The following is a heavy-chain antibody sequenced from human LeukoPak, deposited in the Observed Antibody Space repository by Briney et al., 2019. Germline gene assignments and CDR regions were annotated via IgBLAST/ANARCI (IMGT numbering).Heavy chain of an antibody. D-gene: IGHD3-10*01. CDR3: ARSGRRWFGELFWY. CDR1: GYTFTGYY. CDR2: INPNSGGT. V-gene: IGHV1-2*02. Sequence: GASVKVSCKASGYTFTGYYMHWVRQAPGQGLEWMGWINPNSGGTNYAQKFQGRVTMTRDTSISTAYMELSRLRSDDTAVYHCARSGRRWFGELFWYWGQGTLVTVSS. J-gene: IGHJ4*02.